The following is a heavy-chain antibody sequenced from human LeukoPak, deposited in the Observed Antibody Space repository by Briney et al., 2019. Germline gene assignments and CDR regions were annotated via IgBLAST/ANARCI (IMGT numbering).Heavy chain of an antibody. CDR2: ISSSGSTI. V-gene: IGHV3-48*03. J-gene: IGHJ4*02. Sequence: GGSVRLSCAASGFTFSSYEMNWVRQAPGKGLEWVSYISSSGSTIYYADSVKGRFTISRDNAKNSLYLQMNSLRAEDTAVYYCVSSELSSTYFDYWGQGTLVTVSS. CDR1: GFTFSSYE. CDR3: VSSELSSTYFDY. D-gene: IGHD3-16*02.